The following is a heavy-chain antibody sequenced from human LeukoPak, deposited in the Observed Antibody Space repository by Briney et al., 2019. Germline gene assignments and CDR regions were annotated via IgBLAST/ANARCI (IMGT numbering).Heavy chain of an antibody. CDR3: ARADSYGYIGVFDY. Sequence: PGGSLRLSCAASGFTFSDYYMSWIRQAPGKGLEWVSYISSSGSTIYYADSVKGRFTISRDNAKNSLYPQMNSLRAGDTAVYYCARADSYGYIGVFDYWGQGTLVTVSS. CDR2: ISSSGSTI. J-gene: IGHJ4*02. V-gene: IGHV3-11*04. D-gene: IGHD5-18*01. CDR1: GFTFSDYY.